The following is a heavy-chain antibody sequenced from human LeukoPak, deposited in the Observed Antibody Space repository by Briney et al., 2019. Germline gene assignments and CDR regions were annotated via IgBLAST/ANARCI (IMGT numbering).Heavy chain of an antibody. D-gene: IGHD3-22*01. J-gene: IGHJ4*02. CDR2: IYPGDSDT. Sequence: GESLKISCQGSGYNFASYWIGWVRQMPGKGLEWMGIIYPGDSDTRYSPSFQGQVTISADKSISTAYLQWSSLKASDTAMYYCARVPYYYDSSGYYSYFDYWGQGTLVTVSS. CDR1: GYNFASYW. CDR3: ARVPYYYDSSGYYSYFDY. V-gene: IGHV5-51*01.